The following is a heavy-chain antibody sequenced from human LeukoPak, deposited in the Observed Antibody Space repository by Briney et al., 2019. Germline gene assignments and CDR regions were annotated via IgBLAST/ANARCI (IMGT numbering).Heavy chain of an antibody. D-gene: IGHD6-19*01. Sequence: ASVKVSCKASGYTFTSYGISWVRQAPGQGLEWMGRISAYNGNTNYAQKLQGRVTMTTDTSTSTAYMELRSLRSDDTAVYYCASTYSSGWFYYFDYWGQGTLVTVSS. CDR1: GYTFTSYG. CDR3: ASTYSSGWFYYFDY. J-gene: IGHJ4*02. V-gene: IGHV1-18*04. CDR2: ISAYNGNT.